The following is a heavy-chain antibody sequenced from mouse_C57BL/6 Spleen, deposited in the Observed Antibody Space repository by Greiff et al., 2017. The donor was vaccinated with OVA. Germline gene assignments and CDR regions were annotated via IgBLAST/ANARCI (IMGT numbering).Heavy chain of an antibody. J-gene: IGHJ2*01. CDR3: ARSGDYGSSSVGY. CDR2: IHPNSGST. CDR1: GYTFTSYW. Sequence: QVQLKQPGAELVKPGASVKLSCKASGYTFTSYWMHWVKQRPGQGLEWIGMIHPNSGSTNYNEKFKSKATLTVDKSSSTAYMQLSSLTSEDSAVYYCARSGDYGSSSVGYWGQGTTLTVSS. V-gene: IGHV1-64*01. D-gene: IGHD1-1*01.